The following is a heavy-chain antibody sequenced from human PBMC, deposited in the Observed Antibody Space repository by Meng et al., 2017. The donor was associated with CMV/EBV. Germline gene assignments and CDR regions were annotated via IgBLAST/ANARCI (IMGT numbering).Heavy chain of an antibody. V-gene: IGHV4-39*07. CDR3: ATGDYYYYMDV. D-gene: IGHD3-10*01. CDR1: GGSISSSSYY. CDR2: IYYSGST. J-gene: IGHJ6*03. Sequence: QVQLQGSGPGLVKPSETPSLTCTVSGGSISSSSYYWGWIRQPPGKGLEWIGSIYYSGSTYYNPSLKSRVTISVDTSKNQFSLKLSSVTAADTAVYYCATGDYYYYMDVWGKGTTVTVSS.